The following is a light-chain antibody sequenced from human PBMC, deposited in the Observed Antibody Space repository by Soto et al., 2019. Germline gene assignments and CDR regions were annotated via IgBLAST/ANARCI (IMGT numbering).Light chain of an antibody. CDR1: QSVRSIH. CDR3: QQHGSSPRT. V-gene: IGKV3-20*01. J-gene: IGKJ2*01. CDR2: DAS. Sequence: EIVLTQSPGTLSLSPGERATLSCRASQSVRSIHLAWYQQKPGQAPRLLIYDASSRATGIPDRFSGSGSGTDFTLTISRLEPVDFAVYYCQQHGSSPRTFGRGTKLEI.